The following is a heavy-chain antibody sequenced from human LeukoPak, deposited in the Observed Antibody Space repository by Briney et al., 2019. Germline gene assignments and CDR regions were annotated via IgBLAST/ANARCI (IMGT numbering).Heavy chain of an antibody. J-gene: IGHJ4*02. CDR2: IYPGDSDT. CDR3: ASGDMGSGYPYYFDY. V-gene: IGHV5-51*01. CDR1: GYSFTSYW. D-gene: IGHD3-22*01. Sequence: GESLKIPCKGSGYSFTSYWIGWVRQMPGKGLEWMGIIYPGDSDTRYSPSFQGQVTISADKSISTAYLQWSSLKASDTAMYYCASGDMGSGYPYYFDYWGQGTLVTVSS.